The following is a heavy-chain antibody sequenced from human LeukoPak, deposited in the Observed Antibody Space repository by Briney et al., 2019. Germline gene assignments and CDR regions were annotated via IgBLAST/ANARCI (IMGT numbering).Heavy chain of an antibody. D-gene: IGHD3-9*01. CDR2: ISYDGSNK. CDR1: GFTFSSYG. CDR3: ARSRLGPYILTGYTDFDY. Sequence: GVSLRLSCAASGFTFSSYGMHWVRQAPGKGLEWVAVISYDGSNKYYADSVKGRFTISRDNSKNTLYLQMNSLRAEDTAVYYCARSRLGPYILTGYTDFDYWGQGTLVTVSS. V-gene: IGHV3-30*03. J-gene: IGHJ4*02.